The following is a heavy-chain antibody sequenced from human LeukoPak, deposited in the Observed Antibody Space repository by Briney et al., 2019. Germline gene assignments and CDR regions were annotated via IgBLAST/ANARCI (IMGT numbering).Heavy chain of an antibody. J-gene: IGHJ4*02. D-gene: IGHD2-2*01. CDR1: GFTFSSYW. Sequence: GGSLRLSCAASGFTFSSYWMSWVRQAPGEGLKWVSCITGDSAYIYYADSVKGRFTISRDNAKNSLYLQMNSLRAEDTAAYYCARYGVSSSTSYIDFWGQGTLVTVSS. CDR2: ITGDSAYI. V-gene: IGHV3-21*01. CDR3: ARYGVSSSTSYIDF.